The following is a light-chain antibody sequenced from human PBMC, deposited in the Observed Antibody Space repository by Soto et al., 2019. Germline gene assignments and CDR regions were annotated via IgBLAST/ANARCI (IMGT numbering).Light chain of an antibody. CDR2: EVS. J-gene: IGLJ7*01. CDR1: SSDVGGYNY. Sequence: QSALTQPASVSGSPGQSITISCTGTSSDVGGYNYVSRYQQHPGKAPKLMIYEVSNRPSGVSNRFSGSKSANTASLTISGLQAEDEADYYCSSYTSSSALFGGGTQLTVL. V-gene: IGLV2-14*01. CDR3: SSYTSSSAL.